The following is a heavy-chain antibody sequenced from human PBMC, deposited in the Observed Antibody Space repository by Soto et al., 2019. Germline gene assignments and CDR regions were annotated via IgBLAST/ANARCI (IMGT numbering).Heavy chain of an antibody. Sequence: GGSLRLSCAASGFTFSSYSMNWVRQAPGKGLEWVSYISSSSSTIYYADSVKGRFTISRDNAKNSLYLQMNSLRDEDTAVYYCARPEYSSSSYGKDVWGQGTTVTVSS. V-gene: IGHV3-48*02. CDR2: ISSSSSTI. CDR3: ARPEYSSSSYGKDV. CDR1: GFTFSSYS. D-gene: IGHD6-6*01. J-gene: IGHJ6*02.